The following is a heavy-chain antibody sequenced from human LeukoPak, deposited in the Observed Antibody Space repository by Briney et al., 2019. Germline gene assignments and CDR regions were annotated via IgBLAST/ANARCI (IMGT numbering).Heavy chain of an antibody. V-gene: IGHV3-23*01. D-gene: IGHD4-17*01. Sequence: GGSLRLSCEASGFTFGNYAMNWVRQAPGKGLEWVSTISGTGSSTYYADSAKGRFTISRDNSKDTLFLQLNSLRAEDTALYYCAKGGVYGDYYFDYWGQGTLVTVSS. CDR3: AKGGVYGDYYFDY. CDR1: GFTFGNYA. J-gene: IGHJ4*02. CDR2: ISGTGSST.